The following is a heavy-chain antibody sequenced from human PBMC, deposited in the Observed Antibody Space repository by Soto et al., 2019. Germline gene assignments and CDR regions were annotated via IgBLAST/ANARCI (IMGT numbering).Heavy chain of an antibody. V-gene: IGHV3-13*01. CDR1: GFTFSSYD. D-gene: IGHD3-10*01. J-gene: IGHJ6*02. CDR3: ARVELGRGSGSYKFGYYGMDV. Sequence: GGSLRLSCAASGFTFSSYDMHWVRQATGKGLEWVSAIGTAGDTYYPGSVKGRFTISRENAKNSLYLQMNSLRAEDTAVYYCARVELGRGSGSYKFGYYGMDVWGQGTTVTVSS. CDR2: IGTAGDT.